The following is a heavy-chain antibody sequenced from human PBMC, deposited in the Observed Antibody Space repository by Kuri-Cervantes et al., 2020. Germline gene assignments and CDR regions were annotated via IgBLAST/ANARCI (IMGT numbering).Heavy chain of an antibody. Sequence: SETLSLTCTVSGGSISSYYWSWIRQPPGKGLEWIGEINHSGSTNYNPSLKSRVTISVDTSKNQFSLKLSSVTAADTAVYYCATRGAYCGGDCYPGDASDIWGQGTMVTVSS. CDR1: GGSISSYY. V-gene: IGHV4-34*01. CDR2: INHSGST. CDR3: ATRGAYCGGDCYPGDASDI. D-gene: IGHD2-21*02. J-gene: IGHJ3*02.